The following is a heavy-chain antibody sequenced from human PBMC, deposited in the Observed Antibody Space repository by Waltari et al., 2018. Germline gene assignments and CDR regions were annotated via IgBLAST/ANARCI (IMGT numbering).Heavy chain of an antibody. CDR3: ARDGGGIVGATTHDAFDI. CDR1: GGTFSSYA. J-gene: IGHJ3*02. V-gene: IGHV1-69*13. Sequence: QVQLVQSGAEVKKPGSSVKVSCKASGGTFSSYAISWVRQAPGQGLEWMGGIIPIFGTANYAQKFQGRVTITADESTSTAYMELSSLRSEDTAVYYCARDGGGIVGATTHDAFDIWGQGTMVTVSS. D-gene: IGHD1-26*01. CDR2: IIPIFGTA.